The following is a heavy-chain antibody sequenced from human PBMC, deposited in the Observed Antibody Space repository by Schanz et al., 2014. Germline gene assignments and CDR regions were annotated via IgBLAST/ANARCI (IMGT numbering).Heavy chain of an antibody. D-gene: IGHD6-6*01. Sequence: QVHLVQSGAEVKKPGASAKVSCKASGYIFTSYSMHWVRQAPGQGIEWLGIINPSGVSTSSAQEFQGRVTMTGDTSTSTLQMELSSLRSEDTAVYYCARGGAYRSPSPVFYFDYWGQGTLVTVSS. CDR1: GYIFTSYS. J-gene: IGHJ4*02. CDR2: INPSGVST. V-gene: IGHV1-46*01. CDR3: ARGGAYRSPSPVFYFDY.